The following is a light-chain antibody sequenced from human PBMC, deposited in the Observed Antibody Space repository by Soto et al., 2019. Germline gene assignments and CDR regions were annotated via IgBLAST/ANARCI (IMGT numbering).Light chain of an antibody. CDR3: LQHYGYPLT. CDR1: QDIRNE. Sequence: DLQMTQSPTSLSASVGDRVTITCRASQDIRNELGWYQQKPGKAPKRLIYAASSLPSGVPSRFSGSVSGTEFTLTISTLQPEDFATYYCLQHYGYPLTFGGGTKVEIK. J-gene: IGKJ4*01. V-gene: IGKV1-17*01. CDR2: AAS.